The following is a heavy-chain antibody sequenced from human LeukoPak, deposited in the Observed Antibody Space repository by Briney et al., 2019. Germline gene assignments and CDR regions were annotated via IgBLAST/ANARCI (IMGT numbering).Heavy chain of an antibody. D-gene: IGHD1-1*01. Sequence: GGSLRLSCAASGYTFSSYSMNWVRQAPGKGLEWVSSISSSSNYIYYADSVKDRFTISRDNAKNSLYLQMNSLRAEDTAVYYCARENVIHDAFDIWGQGTMVTVSS. CDR1: GYTFSSYS. J-gene: IGHJ3*02. V-gene: IGHV3-21*01. CDR2: ISSSSNYI. CDR3: ARENVIHDAFDI.